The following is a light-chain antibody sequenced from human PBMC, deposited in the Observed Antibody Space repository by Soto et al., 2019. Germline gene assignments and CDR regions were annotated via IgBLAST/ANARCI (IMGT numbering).Light chain of an antibody. CDR2: SAS. J-gene: IGKJ1*01. CDR1: QNFGTWY. Sequence: EIVLTQSPGTLSLSPGERGTLSCRASQNFGTWYLAWFQQKFGQAPRLLIYSASRRATGIPDRFTGSGSGTDFTLTINRVEPEDFAVYFCQQYAGSPRTFGQGTKVEIK. V-gene: IGKV3-20*01. CDR3: QQYAGSPRT.